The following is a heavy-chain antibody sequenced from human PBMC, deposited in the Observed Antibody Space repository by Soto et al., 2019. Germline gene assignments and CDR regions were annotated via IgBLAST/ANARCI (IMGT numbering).Heavy chain of an antibody. V-gene: IGHV3-48*01. CDR2: ISSSSSTI. J-gene: IGHJ6*03. D-gene: IGHD2-15*01. CDR3: ARDPLTASDCSGGSCSNYYYYYMDG. Sequence: GGSLRLSCAASGFTFSRYSMNWVRQAPGKGLEWVSYISSSSSTIYYADSVKGRFTISRDNAKNSLYLQMNSLRAEGTAVYYCARDPLTASDCSGGSCSNYYYYYMDGWGKGTTVTVSS. CDR1: GFTFSRYS.